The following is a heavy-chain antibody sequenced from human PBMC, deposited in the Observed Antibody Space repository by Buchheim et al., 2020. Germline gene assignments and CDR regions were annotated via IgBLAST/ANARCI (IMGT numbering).Heavy chain of an antibody. J-gene: IGHJ4*02. D-gene: IGHD3-9*01. CDR1: GFTVSSNY. CDR3: ASHQSATRYYGILAVDY. V-gene: IGHV3-53*02. CDR2: IYSGGST. Sequence: EVQLVETGGGLIQPGGSLRLSCAASGFTVSSNYMSWVRQAPGKGLEWVSVIYSGGSTYYEDSVKGRFTISRDNSNNTRYLQMNSLRAEDTAVYYCASHQSATRYYGILAVDYWGQGTL.